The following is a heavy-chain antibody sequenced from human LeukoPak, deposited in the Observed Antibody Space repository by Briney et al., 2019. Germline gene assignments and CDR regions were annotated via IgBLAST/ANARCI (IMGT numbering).Heavy chain of an antibody. V-gene: IGHV3-23*01. CDR1: GFTFTSYA. D-gene: IGHD1-26*01. CDR3: AKDDDSGSYSDC. CDR2: ISGGGSDT. J-gene: IGHJ4*02. Sequence: HPGGSLRLSCAASGFTFTSYAMPWVRLAPGKGLEWVSTISGGGSDTYYADSVRGRFTISRDNSKNTLYLQMNSLGAEDTAIYYCAKDDDSGSYSDCWGQGTLVPVSS.